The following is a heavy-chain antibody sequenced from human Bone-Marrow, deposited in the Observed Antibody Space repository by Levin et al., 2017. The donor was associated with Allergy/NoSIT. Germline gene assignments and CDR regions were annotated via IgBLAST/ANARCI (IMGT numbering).Heavy chain of an antibody. V-gene: IGHV3-21*01. CDR1: GFNFSIFG. CDR2: ISSGGKYI. J-gene: IGHJ6*01. Sequence: AASVKVSCAASGFNFSIFGVNWVRQAPGKGLDWVSFISSGGKYIYYADSVKGRFTISRDNAKNSLYLQMNSLRAEDTAIYYCTRDRTYGILSNYGLDVWGQGTTVTVSS. D-gene: IGHD3-3*02. CDR3: TRDRTYGILSNYGLDV.